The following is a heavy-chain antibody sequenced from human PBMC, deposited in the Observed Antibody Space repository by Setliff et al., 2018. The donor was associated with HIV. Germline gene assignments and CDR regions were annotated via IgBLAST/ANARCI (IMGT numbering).Heavy chain of an antibody. J-gene: IGHJ6*03. CDR3: ARGRRAVVPAAKSGNYYSYYMDV. CDR1: GGSISSSNW. V-gene: IGHV4-4*02. D-gene: IGHD2-2*01. CDR2: IYHGGST. Sequence: SETLSLTCAVSGGSISSSNWWSWVRHPPGKGLEWIGEIYHGGSTNYNPSLKSRVTISVDSSKNQFSLNLFSVTAADTAVYYCARGRRAVVPAAKSGNYYSYYMDVWGTGTTVTVSS.